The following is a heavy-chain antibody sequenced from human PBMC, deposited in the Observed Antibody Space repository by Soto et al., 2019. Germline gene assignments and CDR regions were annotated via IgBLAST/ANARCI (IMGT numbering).Heavy chain of an antibody. Sequence: EVQLVESGGGLVQPGGSLRLSCEASAFTLRSYWMSWVRQAPGKGLEWVANIKPDGSEKYYVDSVKGRFIISRDNTKNSLYLQMSTLRPEDTAIYYCARDYEGGFDIWGQGTLVTVSS. CDR1: AFTLRSYW. CDR2: IKPDGSEK. CDR3: ARDYEGGFDI. J-gene: IGHJ3*02. D-gene: IGHD3-22*01. V-gene: IGHV3-7*01.